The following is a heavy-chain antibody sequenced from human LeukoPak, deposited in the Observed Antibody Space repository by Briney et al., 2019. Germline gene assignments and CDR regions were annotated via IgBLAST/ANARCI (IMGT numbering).Heavy chain of an antibody. CDR1: GFIFSGYS. D-gene: IGHD6-13*01. CDR2: ISSSSSSI. J-gene: IGHJ4*02. V-gene: IGHV3-21*01. CDR3: AREGATAGSGYYFDY. Sequence: GGSLRLSCAASGFIFSGYSMNWVRQAPGKGLEWVSSISSSSSSIYYADSVRGRFTISRDNTKKSLYLQMNSLRAEDTAVYYCAREGATAGSGYYFDYWGQGSLVTVSS.